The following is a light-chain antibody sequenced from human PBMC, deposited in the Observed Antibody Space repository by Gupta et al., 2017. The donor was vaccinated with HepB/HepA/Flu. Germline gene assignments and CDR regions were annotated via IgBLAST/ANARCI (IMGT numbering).Light chain of an antibody. CDR1: SSDIGAYNS. CDR3: GSYTRSSTWL. Sequence: QYALTQPASVSGSPGQSIAISCTGTSSDIGAYNSVSWYQQHPGKAPQLIIYDVNNRPSGVSNRFSGSKSGNTAFLIISGLQAEDEADYFCGSYTRSSTWLFGGGTKVTVL. CDR2: DVN. V-gene: IGLV2-14*03. J-gene: IGLJ2*01.